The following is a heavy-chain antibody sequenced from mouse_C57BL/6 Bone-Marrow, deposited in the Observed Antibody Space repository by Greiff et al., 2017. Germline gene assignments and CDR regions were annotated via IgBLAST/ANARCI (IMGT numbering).Heavy chain of an antibody. CDR1: GYTFTDYY. Sequence: QVQLKESGAELVRPGASVKLSCKASGYTFTDYYINWVKQRPGQGLEWIARIYPGSGNTYYNEKFKGKATLTAEKSSSTAYMQLRSLTSEDSAVYFCARNRDGVYFDYWGQGTTLTVSS. D-gene: IGHD4-1*01. CDR2: IYPGSGNT. J-gene: IGHJ2*01. CDR3: ARNRDGVYFDY. V-gene: IGHV1-76*01.